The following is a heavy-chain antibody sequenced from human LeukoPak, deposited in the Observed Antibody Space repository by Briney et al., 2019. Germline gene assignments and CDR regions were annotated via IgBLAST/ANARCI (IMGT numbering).Heavy chain of an antibody. V-gene: IGHV3-48*04. J-gene: IGHJ4*02. CDR3: ATDRGYSTFDY. CDR1: GFTFSTYS. Sequence: PGGSLRLSCAASGFTFSTYSMNWVRQAPGKGLEWVSYISSTSTIYYADSVKGRFTISRDNARNSLYLQMTSLRVEDTALYYCATDRGYSTFDYWAQGTLVTVSS. CDR2: ISSTSTI. D-gene: IGHD6-13*01.